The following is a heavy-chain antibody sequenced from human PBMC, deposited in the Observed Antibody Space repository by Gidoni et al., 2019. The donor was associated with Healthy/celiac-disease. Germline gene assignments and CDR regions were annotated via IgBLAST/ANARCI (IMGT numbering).Heavy chain of an antibody. V-gene: IGHV4-39*01. J-gene: IGHJ5*02. CDR3: ARHYNDEYSSSSGWFDP. CDR2: IYYSGSP. CDR1: GGSISSSSYY. Sequence: QLQLQESGPGLVKPSETLSLTCTVSGGSISSSSYYWGWIRQPPGKGLEWIGSIYYSGSPYYNPSLKSRVTISVDTSKNQFSLKLSSVTAADTAVYYCARHYNDEYSSSSGWFDPWGQGTLVTVSS. D-gene: IGHD6-6*01.